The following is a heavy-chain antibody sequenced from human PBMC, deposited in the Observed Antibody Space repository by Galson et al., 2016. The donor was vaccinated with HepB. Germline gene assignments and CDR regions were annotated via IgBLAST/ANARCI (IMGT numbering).Heavy chain of an antibody. CDR2: ITTYSGDT. V-gene: IGHV1-18*01. J-gene: IGHJ4*02. CDR3: ARDRDNYGSGSDY. Sequence: SVKVSCKASGYSFTSHSISWVRQAPGQGLEWMGYITTYSGDTYYAPNLQGRVTMTTDTSTPTAYMGLRSLRSDDTAVYYCARDRDNYGSGSDYWGQGTLVTVSS. CDR1: GYSFTSHS. D-gene: IGHD3-10*01.